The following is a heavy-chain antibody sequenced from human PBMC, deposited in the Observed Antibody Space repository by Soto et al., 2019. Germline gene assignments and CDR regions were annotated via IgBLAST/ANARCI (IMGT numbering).Heavy chain of an antibody. CDR2: IIPIFGTA. Sequence: QVQLVQSGAEVKKPGSSVKVSCKASGGTFSSYAISWVRQAPGQGLEWMGGIIPIFGTANYAQKFQGRVTIPADESRSTAYMERSSLRFEDKAVFYCARVTERGYYGSGSYYTLDYWGQGTLVTVSS. CDR1: GGTFSSYA. D-gene: IGHD3-10*01. J-gene: IGHJ4*02. CDR3: ARVTERGYYGSGSYYTLDY. V-gene: IGHV1-69*12.